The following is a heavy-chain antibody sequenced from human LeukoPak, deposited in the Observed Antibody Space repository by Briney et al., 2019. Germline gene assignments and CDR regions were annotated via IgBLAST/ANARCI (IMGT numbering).Heavy chain of an antibody. D-gene: IGHD3-22*01. CDR3: AHTAYYYDSSGHADAFDI. CDR1: GLSLSTSGVG. J-gene: IGHJ3*02. V-gene: IGHV2-5*02. CDR2: IYWDDDK. Sequence: SGPTLVKPTQTLTLTCTFSGLSLSTSGVGVGWIRQPPGKALEWLALIYWDDDKRYSPSLKSRLTITKDTSKNQVVLTMTNMDPVDTATYYCAHTAYYYDSSGHADAFDIWGQGTMVTVSS.